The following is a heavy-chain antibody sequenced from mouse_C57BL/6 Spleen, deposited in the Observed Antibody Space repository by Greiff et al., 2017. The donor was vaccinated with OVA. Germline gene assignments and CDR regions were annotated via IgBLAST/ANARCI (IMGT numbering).Heavy chain of an antibody. CDR2: INPNNGGT. J-gene: IGHJ2*01. Sequence: EVQLVESGPELVKPGASVKMSCKASGYTFTDYNMHWVKQSHGKSLEWIGYINPNNGGTSYNQKFKGKATLTVNKSSSTAYMELRSLTSEDSAVYYCAREGVTTGNYFDYWGQGTTLTVSS. V-gene: IGHV1-22*01. CDR1: GYTFTDYN. D-gene: IGHD2-2*01. CDR3: AREGVTTGNYFDY.